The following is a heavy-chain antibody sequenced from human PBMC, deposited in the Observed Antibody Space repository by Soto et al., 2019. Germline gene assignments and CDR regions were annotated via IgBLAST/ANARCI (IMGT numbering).Heavy chain of an antibody. CDR2: IIPIFGTA. J-gene: IGHJ6*02. CDR1: GGTFSSYA. D-gene: IGHD1-7*01. Sequence: ASVKVSCKASGGTFSSYAISWVRQAPGQGLEWMGGIIPIFGTANYAQKFQGRVTITADKSTSTAYMELSSLRSEDTAVYYCARDGQTGTTFHYYGMDVWGQGTTVTVSS. CDR3: ARDGQTGTTFHYYGMDV. V-gene: IGHV1-69*06.